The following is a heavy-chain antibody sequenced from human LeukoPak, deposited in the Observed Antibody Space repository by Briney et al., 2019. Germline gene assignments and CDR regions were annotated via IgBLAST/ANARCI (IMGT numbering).Heavy chain of an antibody. CDR1: GYTFTSYY. V-gene: IGHV1-46*01. CDR3: ARDPKLLWFGELLSPYFDY. Sequence: ASVTVSCTASGYTFTSYYMHWVRQAPGQGLEWMGIINPSGGSTSYAQKFQGRVTMTRDTSTSTVYMELSRLRSDDTAVYYCARDPKLLWFGELLSPYFDYWGQGTLVTVSS. D-gene: IGHD3-10*01. J-gene: IGHJ4*02. CDR2: INPSGGST.